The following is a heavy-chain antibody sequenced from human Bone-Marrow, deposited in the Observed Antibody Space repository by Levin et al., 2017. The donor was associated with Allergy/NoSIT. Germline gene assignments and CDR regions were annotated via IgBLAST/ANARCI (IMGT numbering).Heavy chain of an antibody. Sequence: SETLSLTCAVSGSSISDGYFWGWIRQFPGKGLEWIGNIDHSGITYYNPSLKSRLTMSVDSSKNQFSLKLSSLTAADAAVYYCARDCTSTTCRIYYYGMDVWGQGTTVTVSS. D-gene: IGHD2-2*01. V-gene: IGHV4-38-2*02. CDR2: IDHSGIT. CDR1: GSSISDGYF. CDR3: ARDCTSTTCRIYYYGMDV. J-gene: IGHJ6*02.